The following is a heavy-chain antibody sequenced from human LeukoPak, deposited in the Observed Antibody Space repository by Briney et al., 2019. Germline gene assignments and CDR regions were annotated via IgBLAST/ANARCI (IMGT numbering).Heavy chain of an antibody. CDR1: GGSVSSGTYY. CDR3: TRSTNLEAFDI. D-gene: IGHD2-8*01. Sequence: SETLSLTCTVSGGSVSSGTYYWSWIRQPPGKGLEWIGYIYYSGSTNYNPSLKSRVTVSVDTSKNQCSMKLSSVTTADTAVYYCTRSTNLEAFDIWGQGTMVTVSS. CDR2: IYYSGST. V-gene: IGHV4-61*01. J-gene: IGHJ3*02.